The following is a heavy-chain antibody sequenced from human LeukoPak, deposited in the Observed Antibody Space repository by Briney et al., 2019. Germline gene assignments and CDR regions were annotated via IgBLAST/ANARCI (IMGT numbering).Heavy chain of an antibody. Sequence: ASVKVSCKASGYTFTSYGISWVRQAPGQGLEWMEWISAYNGNTNYAQKLQGRVTMTTDTSTSTAYMELRSLRSDDTAVYYCARESGIVGAQSDAFDIWGQGTMVTVSS. CDR3: ARESGIVGAQSDAFDI. CDR2: ISAYNGNT. CDR1: GYTFTSYG. D-gene: IGHD1-26*01. J-gene: IGHJ3*02. V-gene: IGHV1-18*01.